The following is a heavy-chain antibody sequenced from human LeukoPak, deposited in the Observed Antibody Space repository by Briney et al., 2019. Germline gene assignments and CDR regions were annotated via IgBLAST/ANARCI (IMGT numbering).Heavy chain of an antibody. V-gene: IGHV4-31*03. J-gene: IGHJ4*02. Sequence: PSETLSLTCTVSGGSISSGGYYWSWIRQHPGKGLEWIGYIYYSGSTYYNPSLKSRVTISVDTSKNQFSLKLTSVTAADTAVYYCAREGPGRRVIGNIDYWGQGTPVTVSS. CDR1: GGSISSGGYY. CDR2: IYYSGST. CDR3: AREGPGRRVIGNIDY. D-gene: IGHD3-10*01.